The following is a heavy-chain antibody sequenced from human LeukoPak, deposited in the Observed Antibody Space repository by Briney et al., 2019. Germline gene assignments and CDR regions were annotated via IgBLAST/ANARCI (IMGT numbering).Heavy chain of an antibody. CDR3: ARVEAAYGDYVAFDY. V-gene: IGHV3-21*01. Sequence: GGCLRLSCAASGFTFSSYSMNWVRQAPGKGLEWVSSISSSSSYIYYADSVKGRFTISRDNAKNSLYLQMNSLRAEDTAVYYCARVEAAYGDYVAFDYWGQGTLVTVSS. J-gene: IGHJ4*02. CDR1: GFTFSSYS. CDR2: ISSSSSYI. D-gene: IGHD4-17*01.